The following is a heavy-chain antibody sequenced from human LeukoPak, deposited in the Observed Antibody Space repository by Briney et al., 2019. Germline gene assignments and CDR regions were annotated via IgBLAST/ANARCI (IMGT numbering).Heavy chain of an antibody. CDR1: GFTFSDCY. J-gene: IGHJ2*01. V-gene: IGHV3-11*05. Sequence: GGSLRLSCAASGFTFSDCYMSWIRQAPGKGLEWVSYISSSSSYTNYADSVKGRITISRDNAKKSLYMQMNSLRAEDTAVYYCARGKLGMNWYLDLWGRGTLVTVSS. CDR3: ARGKLGMNWYLDL. D-gene: IGHD7-27*01. CDR2: ISSSSSYT.